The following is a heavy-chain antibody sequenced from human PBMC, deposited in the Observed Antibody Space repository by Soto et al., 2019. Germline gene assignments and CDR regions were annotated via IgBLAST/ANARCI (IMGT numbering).Heavy chain of an antibody. D-gene: IGHD6-19*01. J-gene: IGHJ4*02. CDR1: DGAIRSYY. Sequence: PSATMSFTCPFSDGAIRSYYWSWFRQPPGKGLEWIGYVYYTGSTNYNPSLKSRVTISVDTSKNQFSLKLSSVTAADTAVYYCARRSSSGWGFDYWGQGTLVTVS. CDR2: VYYTGST. V-gene: IGHV4-59*08. CDR3: ARRSSSGWGFDY.